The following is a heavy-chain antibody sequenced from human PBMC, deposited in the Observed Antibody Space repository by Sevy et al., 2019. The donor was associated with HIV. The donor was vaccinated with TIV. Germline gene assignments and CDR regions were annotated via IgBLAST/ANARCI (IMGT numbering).Heavy chain of an antibody. Sequence: GGSLRLSCAASGFSFSSYWMSWVRQAPGKGLEWVANIKRDGSEKYYVDSVKGRFTISRDNAKNSLFLQMNSLRAEDTAIYYCARDCSSTSCLWGLDVWGQGTMVTVSS. V-gene: IGHV3-7*03. J-gene: IGHJ6*02. CDR2: IKRDGSEK. CDR3: ARDCSSTSCLWGLDV. D-gene: IGHD2-2*01. CDR1: GFSFSSYW.